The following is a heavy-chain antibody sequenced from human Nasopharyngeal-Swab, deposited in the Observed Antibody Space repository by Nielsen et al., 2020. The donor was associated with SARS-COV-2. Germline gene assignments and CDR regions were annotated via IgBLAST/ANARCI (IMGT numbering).Heavy chain of an antibody. CDR2: ISSSSSYI. CDR3: ARDGLDYDFWSAYFMDV. Sequence: GSLRLSCAASGFTFNNYNFNWVRQAPGKGLEWVSSISSSSSYIYYADSVKGRFTLSRDNAKNSLYLQMNSLRAEDTAVYYCARDGLDYDFWSAYFMDVWGQGTTVTVSS. D-gene: IGHD3-3*01. V-gene: IGHV3-21*01. J-gene: IGHJ6*02. CDR1: GFTFNNYN.